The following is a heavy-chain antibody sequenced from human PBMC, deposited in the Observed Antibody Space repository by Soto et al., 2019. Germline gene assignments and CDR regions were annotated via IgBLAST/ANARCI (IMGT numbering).Heavy chain of an antibody. V-gene: IGHV3-23*01. J-gene: IGHJ6*02. Sequence: WILKATGTELEWVSTISVIGDKTHHAKSVKGRYTNSRDNSKSTLYLQMNSLRHEDTALYYCAKGRSYYYYYGLDVWGQGTTVTVSS. CDR3: AKGRSYYYYYGLDV. CDR2: ISVIGDKT.